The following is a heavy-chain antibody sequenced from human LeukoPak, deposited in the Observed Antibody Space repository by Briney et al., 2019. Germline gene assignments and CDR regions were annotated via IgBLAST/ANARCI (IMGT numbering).Heavy chain of an antibody. CDR3: ARAYCSGGSCPDRYYGMDV. CDR1: GLTFSSHW. V-gene: IGHV3-43*01. D-gene: IGHD2-15*01. CDR2: ISWDGGST. J-gene: IGHJ6*02. Sequence: PGGSLRLSCAASGLTFSSHWMHWVRQAPGKGREWVSLISWDGGSTYYADSVKGRFTISRDNSKNSLYLQMNSLRTEDTALYYCARAYCSGGSCPDRYYGMDVWGQGTTVTVSS.